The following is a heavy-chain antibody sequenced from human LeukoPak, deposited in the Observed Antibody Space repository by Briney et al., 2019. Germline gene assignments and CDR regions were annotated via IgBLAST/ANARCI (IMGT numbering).Heavy chain of an antibody. CDR1: GFTFSDYS. CDR3: ARGRGGDNSNWFDP. D-gene: IGHD4-23*01. Sequence: GGSLRLSCAASGFTFSDYSMSWVRQAPVKGLEWVSAIIKSGSHIYYADSVKGRFTISRDNANNSLYLQMTGLRAEDTAVYYCARGRGGDNSNWFDPWGPGTLVTVSS. CDR2: IIKSGSHI. J-gene: IGHJ5*02. V-gene: IGHV3-21*01.